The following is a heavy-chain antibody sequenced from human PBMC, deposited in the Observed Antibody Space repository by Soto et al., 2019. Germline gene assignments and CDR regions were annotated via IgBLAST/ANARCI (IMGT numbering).Heavy chain of an antibody. J-gene: IGHJ6*02. D-gene: IGHD2-2*01. V-gene: IGHV3-49*03. CDR1: GFTFGDYA. Sequence: GGSLRLSCTASGFTFGDYAMSWFRQAPGKGLEWVGFIRSKAYGGTTEYAASVKGRFTISRDDSKSIAYLQMNSLKTEDTAVYYCCLIPNIVLVPAAIPPPDVWGQGTTVTVSS. CDR2: IRSKAYGGTT. CDR3: CLIPNIVLVPAAIPPPDV.